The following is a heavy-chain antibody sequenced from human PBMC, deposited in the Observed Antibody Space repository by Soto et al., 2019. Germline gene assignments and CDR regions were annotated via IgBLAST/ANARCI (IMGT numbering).Heavy chain of an antibody. CDR1: GFSVGSFY. J-gene: IGHJ4*02. V-gene: IGHV3-66*01. CDR2: ISSDGSV. Sequence: EVQVVESGGSLVQPGGSLRLSCAASGFSVGSFYMTWVRQAPGKGLEWVSVISSDGSVYYADSVKGRFTTSRDISKNTLNLQMNSLRAEDTAFYYCARDRLGGAYDFSHGGQGTLVTVSS. D-gene: IGHD3-3*01. CDR3: ARDRLGGAYDFSH.